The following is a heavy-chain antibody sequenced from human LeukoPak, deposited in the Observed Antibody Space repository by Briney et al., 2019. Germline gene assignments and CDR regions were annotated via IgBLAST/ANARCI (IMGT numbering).Heavy chain of an antibody. Sequence: PGGSLRLSCVDSGFTFSSYSMNWVRQAPGKGLEWVSSISSSSSYTNYADSVRGRFTISRENAKNSLYLQMNSLRAEDTAVYYCARYGVIAAAGRWGQGTLVTVSS. J-gene: IGHJ4*02. V-gene: IGHV3-21*01. CDR2: ISSSSSYT. D-gene: IGHD6-13*01. CDR1: GFTFSSYS. CDR3: ARYGVIAAAGR.